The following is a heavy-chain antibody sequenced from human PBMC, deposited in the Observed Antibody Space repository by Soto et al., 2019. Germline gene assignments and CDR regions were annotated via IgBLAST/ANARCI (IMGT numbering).Heavy chain of an antibody. CDR3: ARWGTVDTAILRYYYYYGMDV. Sequence: ASVKVSCKASGYTFTSYDINWVRQATGQGLEGMGWMNPNSGNTGYAQKFQGRVTMTRNTSISTAYMELSSLRSEDTAVYYCARWGTVDTAILRYYYYYGMDVWGQGTTVTVS. CDR1: GYTFTSYD. J-gene: IGHJ6*02. V-gene: IGHV1-8*01. D-gene: IGHD5-18*01. CDR2: MNPNSGNT.